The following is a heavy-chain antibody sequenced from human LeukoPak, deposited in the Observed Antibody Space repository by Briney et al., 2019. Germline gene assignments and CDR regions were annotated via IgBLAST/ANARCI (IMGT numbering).Heavy chain of an antibody. CDR1: GGSISSYY. D-gene: IGHD3-22*01. Sequence: NPSETLSLTCTVSGGSISSYYWSWIRQPAGKGLEWIGRIYTSGSTNYNPSLKSRVTMSVDTSKNQFSLKLSSVTAADTAVYYCARSTYWYDSSGYYTWYFDYWGQGTLVTVSS. J-gene: IGHJ4*02. CDR3: ARSTYWYDSSGYYTWYFDY. V-gene: IGHV4-4*07. CDR2: IYTSGST.